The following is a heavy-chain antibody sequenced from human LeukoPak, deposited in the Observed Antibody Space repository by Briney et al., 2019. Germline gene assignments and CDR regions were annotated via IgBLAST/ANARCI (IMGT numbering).Heavy chain of an antibody. CDR3: ARSPSCSGASCYTNY. J-gene: IGHJ4*02. V-gene: IGHV3-21*01. CDR2: ISSSSSNI. CDR1: GFTFSNYG. Sequence: GGSLRLSCAASGFTFSNYGMNWVRQAPGRGLEWVASISSSSSNIYYADSVKGRLTISRDNAKNSLYLQMNSLRAEDTAVYYCARSPSCSGASCYTNYWGQGTLVTVSS. D-gene: IGHD2-2*02.